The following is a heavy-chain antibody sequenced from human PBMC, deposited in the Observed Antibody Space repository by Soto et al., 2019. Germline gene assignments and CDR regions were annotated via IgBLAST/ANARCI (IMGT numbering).Heavy chain of an antibody. CDR3: ARDRGTPYGMDV. V-gene: IGHV4-59*01. J-gene: IGHJ6*02. D-gene: IGHD3-16*01. Sequence: QVQLQESGPGLVKPSETLSLTCTVSGGSISSYYWSWIRQPPGKGLEWIGYIYYSGSTNYNPSLKSRVTTSVDTSKNQFSLKLSSVTAADTAVYYCARDRGTPYGMDVWGQGTTVTVSS. CDR1: GGSISSYY. CDR2: IYYSGST.